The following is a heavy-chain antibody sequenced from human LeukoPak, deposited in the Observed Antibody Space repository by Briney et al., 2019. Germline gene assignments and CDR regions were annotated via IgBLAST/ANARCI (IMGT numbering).Heavy chain of an antibody. J-gene: IGHJ4*02. CDR1: GFTFSWNS. CDR2: IRRSATDM. CDR3: ARDRGYCSGGICYSVFDY. D-gene: IGHD2-15*01. Sequence: PGGSLRLSCAASGFTFSWNSMSWFRQAPGKGLEWVSTIRRSATDMYYDDTVKGRFTISRDDAKNSLYLQMNSLRAEDTAVYFCARDRGYCSGGICYSVFDYWGQGTLVTVSS. V-gene: IGHV3-21*01.